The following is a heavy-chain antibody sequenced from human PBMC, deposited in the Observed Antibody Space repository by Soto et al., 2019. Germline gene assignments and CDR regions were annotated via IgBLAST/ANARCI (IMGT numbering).Heavy chain of an antibody. CDR2: IYASGTT. Sequence: QVRLQESGPGLVKPSETLSLTCTVSGASISNYYWSWIRQPAGKGLECLGRIYASGTTTYNPSLRSRVTMSVDTSKNQFSLNLNSVTAADTAVYYCARESRSELGTVKYWGQGTLVTVSS. CDR3: ARESRSELGTVKY. V-gene: IGHV4-4*07. CDR1: GASISNYY. D-gene: IGHD1-1*01. J-gene: IGHJ4*02.